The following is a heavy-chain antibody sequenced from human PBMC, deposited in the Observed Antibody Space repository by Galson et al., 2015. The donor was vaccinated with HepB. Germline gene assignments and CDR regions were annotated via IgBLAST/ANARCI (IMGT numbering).Heavy chain of an antibody. V-gene: IGHV1-24*01. J-gene: IGHJ4*02. Sequence: SVKVSCKVSAYRLTELSMHWVRQAPGKGLEWMGGFDPEHRETVYAQNFQRRLTITEDTYTATPYMELAGLRADDTAVYYCALSPSRPQIHYGDRAYYFDYWGQGTLLTVSS. CDR3: ALSPSRPQIHYGDRAYYFDY. CDR2: FDPEHRET. D-gene: IGHD4-17*01. CDR1: AYRLTELS.